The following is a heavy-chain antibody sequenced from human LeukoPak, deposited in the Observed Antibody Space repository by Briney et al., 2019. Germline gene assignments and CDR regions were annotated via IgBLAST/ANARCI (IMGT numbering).Heavy chain of an antibody. CDR1: GFTFSNAW. CDR3: TTGGYYDDSSGYYSFDY. V-gene: IGHV3-15*01. Sequence: GGSLRLSCAASGFTFSNAWMSWVRQAPGKGLEWVGRIKSKTDGGTTDYAAPVKGRFTISRDDSKNTLYLQMNSLKTEDTTVYYCTTGGYYDDSSGYYSFDYWGQGTLVTVSS. D-gene: IGHD3-22*01. J-gene: IGHJ4*02. CDR2: IKSKTDGGTT.